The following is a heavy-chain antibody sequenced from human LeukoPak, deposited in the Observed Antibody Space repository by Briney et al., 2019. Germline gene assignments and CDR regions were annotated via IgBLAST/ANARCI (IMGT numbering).Heavy chain of an antibody. J-gene: IGHJ4*02. CDR3: ARGVPGYYGSSGYQTPYYFDY. D-gene: IGHD3-22*01. V-gene: IGHV4-39*07. CDR1: GGSITSGNFY. CDR2: IYYSGSTGST. Sequence: PSETLSLTCTVSGGSITSGNFYWGWIRQPPGKDLEWIGSIYYSGSTGSTYYNPSLRSRVTILVDTSKNQFSLKLSSVTAADTAVYYCARGVPGYYGSSGYQTPYYFDYWGQGTLVTVSS.